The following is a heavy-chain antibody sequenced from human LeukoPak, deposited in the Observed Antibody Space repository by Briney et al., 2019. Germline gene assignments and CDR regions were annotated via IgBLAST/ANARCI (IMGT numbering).Heavy chain of an antibody. CDR3: ARFTPQGYGWGGYNRFDP. J-gene: IGHJ5*02. V-gene: IGHV4-4*02. D-gene: IGHD3-16*01. CDR1: GGSITNSYW. Sequence: SETLSLTCAVSGGSITNSYWWTWVRQPPGKGLEWIGEINHSGSTNYNPSLKSRVTISLDTSKNQFSLNLTSVTAADTAVYYCARFTPQGYGWGGYNRFDPWGQGTLVTVSS. CDR2: INHSGST.